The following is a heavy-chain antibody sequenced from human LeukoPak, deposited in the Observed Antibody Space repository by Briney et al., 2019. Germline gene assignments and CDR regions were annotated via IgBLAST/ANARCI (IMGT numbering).Heavy chain of an antibody. V-gene: IGHV3-48*04. D-gene: IGHD2-15*01. CDR3: ARDRYCSGGSCYPVGAFDI. CDR2: ISSSSTI. J-gene: IGHJ3*02. CDR1: GFTFSSYS. Sequence: GGSLRLSCAASGFTFSSYSMNWVRQAPGKGLEWVSYISSSSTIYYADSVKGRFTISRDNAKNSLYLQMNSLRAEDTAVYYCARDRYCSGGSCYPVGAFDIWGQGTMVTVSS.